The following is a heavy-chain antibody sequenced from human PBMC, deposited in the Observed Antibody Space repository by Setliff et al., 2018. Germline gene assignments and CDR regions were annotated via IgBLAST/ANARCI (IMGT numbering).Heavy chain of an antibody. D-gene: IGHD3-3*01. Sequence: SETLSLTCTVSGGSISSSSYYWGWIRQPPGKGLEWIGNIYHSGSTCYNPSLKSRVTISVDTSKNQFSLKLTSVTAADTAVYYCARHGLQFLEWLSAFDYWGQGTLVTVSS. CDR2: IYHSGST. J-gene: IGHJ4*02. V-gene: IGHV4-39*01. CDR1: GGSISSSSYY. CDR3: ARHGLQFLEWLSAFDY.